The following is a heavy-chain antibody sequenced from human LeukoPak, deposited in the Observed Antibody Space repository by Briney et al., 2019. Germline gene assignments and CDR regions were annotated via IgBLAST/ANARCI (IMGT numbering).Heavy chain of an antibody. CDR2: IYTSGST. V-gene: IGHV4-4*07. J-gene: IGHJ6*03. CDR3: ARETHDEAFGVANYGYYYYYMDG. D-gene: IGHD3-3*01. Sequence: SETLSLTCTVSGVCMRSYHWSWIRQPAGKGLEWIGRIYTSGSTNYNPSLKSRVTILVDKSKNQLSLKLSSVTAADTAVYYCARETHDEAFGVANYGYYYYYMDGWGKGTSVTVSS. CDR1: GVCMRSYH.